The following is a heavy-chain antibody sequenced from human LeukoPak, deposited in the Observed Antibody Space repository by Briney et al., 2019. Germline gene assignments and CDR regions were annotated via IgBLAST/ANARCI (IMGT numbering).Heavy chain of an antibody. Sequence: PGESLKIYCKASGYRFTDYWIGWVRQMPGRGMEWMGFVFPGDSETRNNTSFQGQVTSSVDNSSSTAYLQWSSLKASDTAMYYCARHEAGGSASYFHFGYWGQGTLVTVSS. D-gene: IGHD3-10*01. CDR1: GYRFTDYW. CDR3: ARHEAGGSASYFHFGY. CDR2: VFPGDSET. V-gene: IGHV5-51*01. J-gene: IGHJ4*02.